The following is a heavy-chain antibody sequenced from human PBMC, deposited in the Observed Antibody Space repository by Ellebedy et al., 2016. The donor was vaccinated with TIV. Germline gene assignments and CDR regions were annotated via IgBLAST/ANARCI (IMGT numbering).Heavy chain of an antibody. J-gene: IGHJ4*02. CDR2: VNAVNGNT. Sequence: ASVKVSXKASGYTFSNYALHWVRQAPGQSLEWMGWVNAVNGNTKYSQKFQGRVTISSDTSASTGYMELSSLGSEDTAVYYCARDKQWLGGTLDYWGQGTLIIVSS. D-gene: IGHD6-19*01. CDR3: ARDKQWLGGTLDY. CDR1: GYTFSNYA. V-gene: IGHV1-3*01.